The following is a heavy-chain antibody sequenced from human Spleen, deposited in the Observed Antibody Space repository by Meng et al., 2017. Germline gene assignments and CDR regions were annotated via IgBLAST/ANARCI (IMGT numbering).Heavy chain of an antibody. Sequence: GESLKISCAASGFTFSSYSMNWVRQAPGKGLEWVSVIYSGGSTYYADSVKGRFTISRHNSKNTLYLQMNSLRAEDTAVYYCARDRYYGSGPFGYWGQGTLVTVSS. CDR3: ARDRYYGSGPFGY. V-gene: IGHV3-53*04. CDR2: IYSGGST. D-gene: IGHD3-10*01. CDR1: GFTFSSYS. J-gene: IGHJ4*02.